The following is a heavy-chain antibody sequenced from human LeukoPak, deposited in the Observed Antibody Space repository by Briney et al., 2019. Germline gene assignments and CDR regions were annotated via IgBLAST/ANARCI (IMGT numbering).Heavy chain of an antibody. Sequence: SETLSLTCTVSGGSISNSYWTWIRQSPGTGLECIAYVHDSGRTNYNPSLKSRATISIDTTNNQISLRLTSVTTADTAVYYCTKTQLLDEDFFNFWGQGTMVTVSS. CDR1: GGSISNSY. CDR2: VHDSGRT. CDR3: TKTQLLDEDFFNF. V-gene: IGHV4-59*01. D-gene: IGHD1-1*01. J-gene: IGHJ3*01.